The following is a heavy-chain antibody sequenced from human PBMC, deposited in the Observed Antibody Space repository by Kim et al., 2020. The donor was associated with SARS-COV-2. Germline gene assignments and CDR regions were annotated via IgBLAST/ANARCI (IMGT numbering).Heavy chain of an antibody. Sequence: SETLSLTCAVYGGSFSGYYWSWIRQPPGKGLEWIGEINHSGSTNYNPSLKSRVTISVDTSKTQFSLKLSSVTAADTAVYYCARGRRDGYNNGYFDLWGRGTLVTVSS. D-gene: IGHD4-4*01. J-gene: IGHJ2*01. V-gene: IGHV4-34*01. CDR2: INHSGST. CDR1: GGSFSGYY. CDR3: ARGRRDGYNNGYFDL.